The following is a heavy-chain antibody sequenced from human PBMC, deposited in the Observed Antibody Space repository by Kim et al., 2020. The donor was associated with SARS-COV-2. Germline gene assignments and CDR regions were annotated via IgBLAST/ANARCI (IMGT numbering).Heavy chain of an antibody. V-gene: IGHV3-23*01. J-gene: IGHJ3*02. D-gene: IGHD3-10*01. CDR2: ISGSGGST. CDR3: AKKYGVRGVISFDI. Sequence: GGSLRLSCAASGFTFSSYAMSWVRQAPGKGLEWVSAISGSGGSTYYADSVKGRFTTSRDNTKNKLYLQMNSLRAEATAVYYCAKKYGVRGVISFDIWGQGTMVTVSS. CDR1: GFTFSSYA.